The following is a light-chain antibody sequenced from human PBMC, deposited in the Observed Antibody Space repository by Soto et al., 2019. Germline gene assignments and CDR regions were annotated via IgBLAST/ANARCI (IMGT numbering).Light chain of an antibody. Sequence: EIVMTQSPATLSVSPGERATLSCRASQSVSSRYLAWYQQKPGQAPRLLIYGESNRATGIPDRFSGSGSGTDFTLTISRLEPEDFAVYYCQQSGSSPPFTFGRGTKVDIK. J-gene: IGKJ3*01. CDR3: QQSGSSPPFT. V-gene: IGKV3-20*01. CDR1: QSVSSRY. CDR2: GES.